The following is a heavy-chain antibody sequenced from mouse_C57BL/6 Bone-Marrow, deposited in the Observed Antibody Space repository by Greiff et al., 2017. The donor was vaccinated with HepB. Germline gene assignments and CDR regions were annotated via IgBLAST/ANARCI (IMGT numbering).Heavy chain of an antibody. CDR1: GFTFSDYG. CDR2: ISSGSSTI. V-gene: IGHV5-17*01. Sequence: EVQLKESGGGLVKPGGSLKLSCAASGFTFSDYGMHWVRQAPEKGLEWVAYISSGSSTIYYADTVKGRFTISRDNAKNTLFLQMTSVRSEDTALYYCAYDYGSHWGQGTTLTVSS. J-gene: IGHJ2*01. D-gene: IGHD1-1*01. CDR3: AYDYGSH.